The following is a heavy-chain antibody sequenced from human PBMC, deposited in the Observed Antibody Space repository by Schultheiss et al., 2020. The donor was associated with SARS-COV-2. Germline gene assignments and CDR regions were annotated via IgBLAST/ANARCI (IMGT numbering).Heavy chain of an antibody. V-gene: IGHV4-39*07. D-gene: IGHD6-6*01. J-gene: IGHJ6*02. Sequence: SETLSLTCTVSGGSISSSSYYWGWIRQPPGKGLEWIGEINHSGSTNYNPSLKSRVTISMDTAKNQFSLKLSSVTAADTAVYYCARESIAARPSPYYYGMDVWGQGTTVTVSS. CDR1: GGSISSSSYY. CDR3: ARESIAARPSPYYYGMDV. CDR2: INHSGST.